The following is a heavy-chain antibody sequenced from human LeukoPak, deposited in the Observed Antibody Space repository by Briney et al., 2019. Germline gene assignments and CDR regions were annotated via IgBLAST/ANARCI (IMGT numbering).Heavy chain of an antibody. CDR1: GFTFSSYG. CDR3: AREVAPLYFHYGMDV. J-gene: IGHJ6*01. V-gene: IGHV3-33*01. D-gene: IGHD2-21*01. Sequence: PGGSLRLSCAASGFTFSSYGMRWVRQAPGKGLEWVAVTWYDGRNNYYAASVKGRFTISRDDSKTTVYLLMNSLRAEDTAVYYCAREVAPLYFHYGMDVWGEGTTVTVSS. CDR2: TWYDGRNN.